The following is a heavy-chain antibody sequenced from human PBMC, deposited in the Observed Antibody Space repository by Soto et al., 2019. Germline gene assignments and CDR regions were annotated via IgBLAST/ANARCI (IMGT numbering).Heavy chain of an antibody. CDR1: GYTLTSYG. J-gene: IGHJ3*02. CDR2: ISAYNGNT. CDR3: ARFSSSRGAFDI. D-gene: IGHD6-6*01. Sequence: ASVKVSCKASGYTLTSYGISWVRQAPGQGLEWMGWISAYNGNTNYAQKLQGRVTMTTDTSTSTAYMELRSLRSDDTAVYYCARFSSSRGAFDIWGQGTMVTVSS. V-gene: IGHV1-18*01.